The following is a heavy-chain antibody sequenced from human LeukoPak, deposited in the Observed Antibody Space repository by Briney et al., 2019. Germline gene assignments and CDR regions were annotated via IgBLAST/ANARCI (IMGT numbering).Heavy chain of an antibody. J-gene: IGHJ5*02. CDR1: GGAISSHY. CDR2: IYYSGTT. CDR3: SSVGSQYDFRSGYSYWFDP. D-gene: IGHD3-3*01. V-gene: IGHV4-59*11. Sequence: SETLSLTCTVSGGAISSHYWSCIRQPPGKGLEWIGYIYYSGTTNYNPSLKSLVTISVDTSKNQFSLKLSSVTAADTAVYYCSSVGSQYDFRSGYSYWFDPWGQGTLVTVSS.